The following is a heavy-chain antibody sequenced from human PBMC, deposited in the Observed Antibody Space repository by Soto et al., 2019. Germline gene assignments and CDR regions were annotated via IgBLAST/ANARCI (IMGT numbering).Heavy chain of an antibody. V-gene: IGHV4-31*03. CDR2: IYYSGST. Sequence: SETLALACIVSGGSISSGGYYWSWIRQHPGKGLEWIGYIYYSGSTYYNPSLKSRVTISVDTSKNQFSLNLSSVTAADTAVYYCARVSRYGAWFGAFDIWGQGTMVIVSS. CDR3: ARVSRYGAWFGAFDI. CDR1: GGSISSGGYY. D-gene: IGHD3-10*01. J-gene: IGHJ3*02.